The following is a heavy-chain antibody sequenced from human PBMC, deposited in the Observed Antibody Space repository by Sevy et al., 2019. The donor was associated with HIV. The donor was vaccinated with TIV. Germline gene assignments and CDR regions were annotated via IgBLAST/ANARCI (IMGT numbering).Heavy chain of an antibody. V-gene: IGHV3-7*01. CDR3: ARDLIVPTGMFYYGMDV. CDR2: IKQDDSEK. J-gene: IGHJ6*02. D-gene: IGHD2-2*01. CDR1: GFTVGTYW. Sequence: GGSLRLSCAASGFTVGTYWMSWVRQAPGKGLQWVASIKQDDSEKNYVDSVKGRFTISRDNAKNSLALQMNSLRAEDTAVYYCARDLIVPTGMFYYGMDVWGQGTTVTVSS.